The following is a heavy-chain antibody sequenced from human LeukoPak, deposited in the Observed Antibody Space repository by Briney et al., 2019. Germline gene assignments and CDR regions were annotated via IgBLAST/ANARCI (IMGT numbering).Heavy chain of an antibody. CDR1: GGSFSGYY. Sequence: PSETLSLTCAVYGGSFSGYYWSWIRQPPGKGLEWIGEINHRGSTNYNPSLKSRVTISVDTSKNQFSLRLTSVAAADTAVYYCARYQSDIVVEGSTHNILDYWGQGTLVTVSS. D-gene: IGHD2-2*01. CDR3: ARYQSDIVVEGSTHNILDY. CDR2: INHRGST. V-gene: IGHV4-34*01. J-gene: IGHJ4*02.